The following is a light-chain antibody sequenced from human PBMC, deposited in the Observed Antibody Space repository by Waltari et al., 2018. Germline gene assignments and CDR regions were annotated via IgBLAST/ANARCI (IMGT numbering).Light chain of an antibody. J-gene: IGKJ1*01. CDR3: QQYNNWPPTWT. V-gene: IGKV3-15*01. Sequence: ETVVTQSPATLSVSPGQRATLSCRASQRVSSNLAWYQQKPGHAPRLLIYDASTRATDIPARFSGSGSGTEFTLTISSMQSEDFAVYYCQQYNNWPPTWTFGQGTKVEIK. CDR1: QRVSSN. CDR2: DAS.